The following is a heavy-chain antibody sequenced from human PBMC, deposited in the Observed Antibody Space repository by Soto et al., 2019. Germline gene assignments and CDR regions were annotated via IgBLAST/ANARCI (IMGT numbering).Heavy chain of an antibody. CDR1: GGSITDYS. CDR2: IFSSGST. Sequence: SETLSLTCTVSGGSITDYSWVWIRQPAGKGLEWIGRIFSSGSTNYNPSLKGRITMSLDTSKNQFSLKLNSATATDTAVYFCARDQGVVVTADNWFVPWGQGILVTVSS. J-gene: IGHJ5*02. D-gene: IGHD2-21*02. V-gene: IGHV4-4*07. CDR3: ARDQGVVVTADNWFVP.